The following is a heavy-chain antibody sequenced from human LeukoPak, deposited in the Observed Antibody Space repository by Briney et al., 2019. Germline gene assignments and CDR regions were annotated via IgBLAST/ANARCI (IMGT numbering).Heavy chain of an antibody. J-gene: IGHJ6*04. Sequence: PSETLSLTCTVPGGSISSYYWSWIRQPPGKGLEWIGYIYYSGSTNYNPSLKSRVTISVDTSKNQFSLKLSSVTAADTAVYYCARAIDSGYNYYYYGMDVWGKGTTVTVSS. D-gene: IGHD5-12*01. V-gene: IGHV4-59*01. CDR1: GGSISSYY. CDR3: ARAIDSGYNYYYYGMDV. CDR2: IYYSGST.